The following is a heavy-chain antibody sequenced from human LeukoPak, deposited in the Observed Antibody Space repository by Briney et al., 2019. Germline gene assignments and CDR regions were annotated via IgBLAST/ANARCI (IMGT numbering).Heavy chain of an antibody. J-gene: IGHJ6*02. Sequence: SVKVSCKASGGTFSSYAISWVRQAPGQGLEWMGGIIPIFGTANYAQKFQGRVTITTDESTSTAYMELSSLRSEDTAVYYCARRPFGVVPNGMDVWGQGTTVTVSS. D-gene: IGHD3-3*01. CDR3: ARRPFGVVPNGMDV. CDR1: GGTFSSYA. CDR2: IIPIFGTA. V-gene: IGHV1-69*05.